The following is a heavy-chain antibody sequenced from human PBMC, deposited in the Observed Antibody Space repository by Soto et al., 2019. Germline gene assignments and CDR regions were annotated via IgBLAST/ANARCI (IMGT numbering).Heavy chain of an antibody. V-gene: IGHV1-69*12. Sequence: QVQLVQSGAEVKKPGSSVKVSCKAPGGTFSSYAITWVRQAPGQGLEWMGGIIPIFGTANYAQKCQARVPITADESTSTAYMELSSLRAEDTAVYYCATEGDGSGSYYYGMDVWGQGTTVTVSS. CDR1: GGTFSSYA. CDR3: ATEGDGSGSYYYGMDV. D-gene: IGHD3-22*01. CDR2: IIPIFGTA. J-gene: IGHJ6*02.